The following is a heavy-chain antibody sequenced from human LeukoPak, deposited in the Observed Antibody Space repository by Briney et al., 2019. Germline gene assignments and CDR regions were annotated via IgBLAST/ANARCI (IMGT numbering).Heavy chain of an antibody. CDR1: GYTFTSYA. J-gene: IGHJ4*02. CDR2: INTNTGNP. V-gene: IGHV7-4-1*02. D-gene: IGHD3-9*01. Sequence: ASVKVSCKASGYTFTSYAMNWVRQAPGQGLEWMGWINTNTGNPTYAQGFTGRFVFSLDTSVSTAYLQISSLKAEDTAVYYCARDHITYYDILTGYYHFDYWGQGTLVTVSS. CDR3: ARDHITYYDILTGYYHFDY.